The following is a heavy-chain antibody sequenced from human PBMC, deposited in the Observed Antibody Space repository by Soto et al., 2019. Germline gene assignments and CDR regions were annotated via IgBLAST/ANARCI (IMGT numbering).Heavy chain of an antibody. J-gene: IGHJ6*03. D-gene: IGHD3-10*01. Sequence: SETLSLTCAVYGGSFSGYYWSWIRQPPGKGLEWIGEINHSGSTNYNPSLKSRVTISVDTSKNQFSLRLSSVTAADTAVYYCARSFNYYGSGSRLRFYYMDVWGKGTTVTVS. CDR2: INHSGST. V-gene: IGHV4-34*01. CDR3: ARSFNYYGSGSRLRFYYMDV. CDR1: GGSFSGYY.